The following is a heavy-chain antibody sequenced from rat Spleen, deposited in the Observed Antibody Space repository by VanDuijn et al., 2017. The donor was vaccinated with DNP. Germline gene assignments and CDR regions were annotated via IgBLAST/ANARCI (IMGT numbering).Heavy chain of an antibody. D-gene: IGHD4-3*01. Sequence: EVQLVASGGGLVQPGRSMKLSCAASGVTFSDYGMAWVLQAPTRGLEWVAYIAYDGGMTYYGDSVKGRFTISRDNAKNTLYLQMNSLRSEDMATYYCARWYNSGYCFDYWGQGVMVTVSS. CDR3: ARWYNSGYCFDY. J-gene: IGHJ2*01. V-gene: IGHV5-22*01. CDR2: IAYDGGMT. CDR1: GVTFSDYG.